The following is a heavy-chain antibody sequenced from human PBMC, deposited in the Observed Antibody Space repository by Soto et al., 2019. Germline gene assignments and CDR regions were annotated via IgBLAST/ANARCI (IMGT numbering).Heavy chain of an antibody. CDR2: IIPISGTA. CDR1: GGTFSSYA. V-gene: IGHV1-69*01. CDR3: ARSQGSSTSLEIYYYYYYGMDV. J-gene: IGHJ6*02. D-gene: IGHD2-2*01. Sequence: VQLVQSGAEVKKPGSSVKVSCKASGGTFSSYAISWVRQDPGQGLEWMGGIIPISGTANYAQKFQGRVTITADESTSTAYMELSSLRSENTAVYYCARSQGSSTSLEIYYYYYYGMDVWGQGTTVTVSS.